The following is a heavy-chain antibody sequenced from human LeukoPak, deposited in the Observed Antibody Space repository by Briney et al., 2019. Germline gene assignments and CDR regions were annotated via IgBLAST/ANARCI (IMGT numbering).Heavy chain of an antibody. CDR3: ARDKGGYCSGGSCYRYDHFDY. D-gene: IGHD2-15*01. J-gene: IGHJ4*02. CDR1: GFTFSSYA. CDR2: ISSSSSYI. Sequence: GRSLRLSCAASGFTFSSYAMHWVRQAPGKGLEWVSFISSSSSYISYADSLKGRFTISRDNAKNSLYLQMNSLRAEDTAVYYCARDKGGYCSGGSCYRYDHFDYWGQGTLVTVSS. V-gene: IGHV3-21*01.